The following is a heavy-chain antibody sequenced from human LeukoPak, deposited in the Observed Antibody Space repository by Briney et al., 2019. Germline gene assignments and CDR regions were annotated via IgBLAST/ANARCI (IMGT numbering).Heavy chain of an antibody. CDR3: AKDLRWELLREYYYGMDV. V-gene: IGHV3-23*01. D-gene: IGHD1-26*01. J-gene: IGHJ6*02. Sequence: VRQAPGXGLEWVSAISGSGGSTYYADSVKGRFTISRDNSKNTLYLQMNSLRAEDTAVYYCAKDLRWELLREYYYGMDVWGQGTTVTVSS. CDR2: ISGSGGST.